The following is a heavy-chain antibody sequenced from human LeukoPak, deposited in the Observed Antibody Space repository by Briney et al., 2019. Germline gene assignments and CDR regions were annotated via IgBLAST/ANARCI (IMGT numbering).Heavy chain of an antibody. CDR3: VRDFFQQQAVDY. V-gene: IGHV3-21*01. CDR1: GFTFSSYS. Sequence: GGSLRLSCAASGFTFSSYSMNWVRQAPGKGLEWVSSISSSSSYIYYADSVKGRFTISRDNAKNSLYLQMNSLRAEDTAVYYCVRDFFQQQAVDYWGQGTLVTVSS. J-gene: IGHJ4*02. CDR2: ISSSSSYI. D-gene: IGHD6-13*01.